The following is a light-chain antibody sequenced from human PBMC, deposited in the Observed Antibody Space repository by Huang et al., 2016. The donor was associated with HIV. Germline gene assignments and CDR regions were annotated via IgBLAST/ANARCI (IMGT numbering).Light chain of an antibody. CDR3: QQYNNWPSYT. CDR2: GAS. CDR1: QSVSSN. V-gene: IGKV3-15*01. J-gene: IGKJ2*01. Sequence: EIVMTQSPATLSVSPGEGATLSCRASQSVSSNLAWYQQKPGQAPRLLIYGASTRAPDIPARFSGSGSGTEFTLNISSLQSEDFAVYYCQQYNNWPSYTFGQGTKLEIK.